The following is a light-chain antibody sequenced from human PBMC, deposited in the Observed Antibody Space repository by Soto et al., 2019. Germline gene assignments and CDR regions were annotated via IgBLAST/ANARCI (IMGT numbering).Light chain of an antibody. J-gene: IGKJ2*01. CDR2: WAS. CDR1: QSVFKGSNNKDC. V-gene: IGKV4-1*01. Sequence: DIVMTQSPDSLAVSLGERATINCKSSQSVFKGSNNKDCLAWYQQKPGQPPKLLLYWASTRESGVPDRFSGGGSGTDFTLTISSLQAEDVAIYYCQQFSSPPFFPFGQGTKVDIK. CDR3: QQFSSPPFFP.